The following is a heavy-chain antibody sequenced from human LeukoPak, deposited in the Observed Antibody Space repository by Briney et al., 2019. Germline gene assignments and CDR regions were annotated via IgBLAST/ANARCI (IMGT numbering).Heavy chain of an antibody. J-gene: IGHJ4*02. D-gene: IGHD3-22*01. CDR1: GFTFGDYA. CDR2: IRSKAYGGTT. V-gene: IGHV3-49*04. CDR3: TRHVVITTVFDY. Sequence: PGGSLRLSCTASGFTFGDYAMSWVRQAPGKGLEWVGFIRSKAYGGTTEYAASVRGRFTTSRDDSKSIAYLQMNSLKTEDTAVYYCTRHVVITTVFDYWGQGTLVTVSS.